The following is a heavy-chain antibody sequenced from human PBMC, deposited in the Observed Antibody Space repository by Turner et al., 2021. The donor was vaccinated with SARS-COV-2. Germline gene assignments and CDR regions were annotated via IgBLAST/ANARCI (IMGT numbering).Heavy chain of an antibody. J-gene: IGHJ4*02. D-gene: IGHD5-12*01. CDR3: ARHKWRRGAFDY. Sequence: EVQLVESGGGLVQPGGSLRLSCAASGFTVSSSYMSWVRRAPGKGLEWVSLIDSGGSTDYADSVKGRFTISRDNSKNTLSLQMNSLRAEDTAVYYCARHKWRRGAFDYWGQGTLVTVSS. CDR1: GFTVSSSY. CDR2: IDSGGST. V-gene: IGHV3-66*04.